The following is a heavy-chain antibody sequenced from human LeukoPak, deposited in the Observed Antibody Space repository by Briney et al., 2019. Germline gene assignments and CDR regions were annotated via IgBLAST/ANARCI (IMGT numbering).Heavy chain of an antibody. J-gene: IGHJ4*02. CDR3: ARQGTIFGVTNFDY. D-gene: IGHD3-3*01. CDR1: GYSISSGYY. CDR2: IYHSGST. Sequence: PSETLSLTXAVSGYSISSGYYWGWIRQPPGKRLEWIGSIYHSGSTYYNPSLKSRVTISVDTSKNQFSLKLSSVTAADTAVYYCARQGTIFGVTNFDYWGQGTLVTVSS. V-gene: IGHV4-38-2*01.